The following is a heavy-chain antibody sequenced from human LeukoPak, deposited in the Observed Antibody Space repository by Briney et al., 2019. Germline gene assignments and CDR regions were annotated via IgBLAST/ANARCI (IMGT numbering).Heavy chain of an antibody. CDR2: INPNSGGT. CDR3: ARFSRRYSSSWYAFDI. J-gene: IGHJ3*02. V-gene: IGHV1-2*02. D-gene: IGHD6-13*01. Sequence: ASVKVSCKASGYTFTGYYMHWVRQAPRQGLEWMGWINPNSGGTNYAQKFQGRVTMTRDTSISTAYMELSRLRSDDTAVYYCARFSRRYSSSWYAFDIWGQGTMVTVSS. CDR1: GYTFTGYY.